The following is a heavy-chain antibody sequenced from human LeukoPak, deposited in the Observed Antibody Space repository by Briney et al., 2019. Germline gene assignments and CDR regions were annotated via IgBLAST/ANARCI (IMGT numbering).Heavy chain of an antibody. CDR2: FDPEDGET. CDR3: ATDQPAGSSWYPFDY. V-gene: IGHV1-24*01. J-gene: IGHJ4*02. D-gene: IGHD6-13*01. CDR1: GYTLTELS. Sequence: GASVKVSCKVSGYTLTELSMHWVRQAPGKGLEWMGGFDPEDGETIYAQKFQGRVTMTEDTSTDTAYMELSSLRSEDTAVYYCATDQPAGSSWYPFDYWGQGTLVTVSS.